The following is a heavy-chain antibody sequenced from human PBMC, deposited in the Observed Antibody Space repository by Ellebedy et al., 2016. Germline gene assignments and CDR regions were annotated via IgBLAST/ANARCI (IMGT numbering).Heavy chain of an antibody. CDR3: ARGGFGGVIVYYYYGMDV. D-gene: IGHD3-16*02. V-gene: IGHV4-39*01. CDR1: GGSISSSGHS. J-gene: IGHJ6*02. CDR2: RSYSGST. Sequence: SETLSLXXTVSGGSISSSGHSWGWIRQPPGKGVEWIGSRSYSGSTYYNPSLKSRVTISVDTSKNQFSLKLRSVTAADTAVYYCARGGFGGVIVYYYYGMDVWGQGTTVTVSS.